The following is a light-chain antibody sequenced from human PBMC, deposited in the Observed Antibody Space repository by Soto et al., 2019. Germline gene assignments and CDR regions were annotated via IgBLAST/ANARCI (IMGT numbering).Light chain of an antibody. CDR2: EYN. J-gene: IGLJ1*01. CDR1: SSNIGSNY. Sequence: QSVLKQPPSVSAAPGQKVTISCSGSSSNIGSNYVSWYQQLPGTAPKLLIYEYNKRPSGIPDRFSGSKSGTSATLGITGLQTGDEADYYCGTWDSTDYVFGTGT. V-gene: IGLV1-51*02. CDR3: GTWDSTDYV.